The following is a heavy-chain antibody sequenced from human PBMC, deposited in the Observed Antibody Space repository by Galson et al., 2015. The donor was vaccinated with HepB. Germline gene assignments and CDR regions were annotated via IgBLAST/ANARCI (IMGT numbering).Heavy chain of an antibody. CDR2: LSFDGRTV. Sequence: LRLSCTASGFSFKSYAMHWVRQVPGKGLEWVALLSFDGRTVNYADSVRGRFTISRDNSKNMLYMDMNSLRSEDTGLYYCARDNYYVDTGSFGIDLWGQGKMVTVSS. D-gene: IGHD3-10*02. CDR3: ARDNYYVDTGSFGIDL. J-gene: IGHJ3*01. V-gene: IGHV3-30*04. CDR1: GFSFKSYA.